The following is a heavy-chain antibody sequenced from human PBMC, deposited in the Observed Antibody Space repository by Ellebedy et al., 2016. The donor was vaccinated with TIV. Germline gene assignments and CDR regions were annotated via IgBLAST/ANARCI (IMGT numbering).Heavy chain of an antibody. Sequence: GESLKISCSASGFTFSTYSIHWVRQAPGEGLEYVSTISTNGVTAYYADSVRARFIISRDNSRNSVYVQMSSLRAEDTAVYDCVREGVPRGFDIWGQGTMVTVSS. CDR3: VREGVPRGFDI. D-gene: IGHD2-2*01. V-gene: IGHV3-64*05. CDR1: GFTFSTYS. CDR2: ISTNGVTA. J-gene: IGHJ3*02.